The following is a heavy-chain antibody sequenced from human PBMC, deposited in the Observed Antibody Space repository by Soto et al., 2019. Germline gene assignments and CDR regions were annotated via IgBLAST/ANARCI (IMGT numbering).Heavy chain of an antibody. J-gene: IGHJ4*02. D-gene: IGHD2-15*01. CDR3: ARGPGGPDGPGDY. V-gene: IGHV3-30-3*01. CDR2: ISYDGSNK. CDR1: GFTFSSYA. Sequence: GGSLRLSCAASGFTFSSYAMHWVRQAPGKGLEWVAVISYDGSNKYYADSVKGRLTISRDNSKNTLYLQMNSLRSEDTAVYYCARGPGGPDGPGDYWGQGTLVTVSS.